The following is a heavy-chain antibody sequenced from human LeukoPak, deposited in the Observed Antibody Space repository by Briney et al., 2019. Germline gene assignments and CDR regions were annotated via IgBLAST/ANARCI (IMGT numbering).Heavy chain of an antibody. Sequence: PSETLSLTCAVYGGSFSGYYWSWIRQPPGKGLEWIGEINHSGSTNYNPSLKSRVTISVDTSKNQFSLKLSSVTAADTAVYYCARGVTTVTTWDYFDYWGQGTLVTVSS. CDR2: INHSGST. CDR1: GGSFSGYY. V-gene: IGHV4-34*01. CDR3: ARGVTTVTTWDYFDY. J-gene: IGHJ4*02. D-gene: IGHD4-17*01.